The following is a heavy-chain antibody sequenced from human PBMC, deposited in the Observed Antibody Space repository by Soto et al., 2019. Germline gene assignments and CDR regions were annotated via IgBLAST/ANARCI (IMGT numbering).Heavy chain of an antibody. CDR2: ISSSSSYI. J-gene: IGHJ5*02. D-gene: IGHD6-13*01. CDR1: GFTFSSYS. V-gene: IGHV3-21*01. Sequence: PGGSLRLSCAASGFTFSSYSMNWVRQAPGKGLEWVSSISSSSSYIYYADSVKGRFTISRDNAKNSLYLQMNSLRAEDTAVYYCARGQQLGFGHPTAWFDPWGQGTLVTVSS. CDR3: ARGQQLGFGHPTAWFDP.